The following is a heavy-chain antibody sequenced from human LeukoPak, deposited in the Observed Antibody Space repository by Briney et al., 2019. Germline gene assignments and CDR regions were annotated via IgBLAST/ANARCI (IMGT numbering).Heavy chain of an antibody. J-gene: IGHJ3*02. CDR1: GFTVSNYW. Sequence: GGSLRLFCGASGFTVSNYWMTWVPQAPGKGLEWVANINQDGSAKYYEGSVKGRFTISRDNAKNSLYLQMNSLRVDDTAVYHCATDSFSISSISLPGADAFDIWGQGTMVTVSS. CDR3: ATDSFSISSISLPGADAFDI. D-gene: IGHD3-3*02. V-gene: IGHV3-7*01. CDR2: INQDGSAK.